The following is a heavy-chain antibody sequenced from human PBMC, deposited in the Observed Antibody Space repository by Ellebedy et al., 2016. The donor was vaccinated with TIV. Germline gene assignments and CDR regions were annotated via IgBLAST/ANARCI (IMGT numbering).Heavy chain of an antibody. CDR2: IIPIFGTA. D-gene: IGHD3-22*01. CDR3: ASQTYYYDSSGYSNYYYYYMDV. CDR1: GGTFSSYA. Sequence: SVKVSCXASGGTFSSYAISWVRQAPGQGLEWMGGIIPIFGTANYAQKLQGRVTITADESTSTAYMELSSLRSEDTAVYYCASQTYYYDSSGYSNYYYYYMDVWGKGTTVTVSS. V-gene: IGHV1-69*13. J-gene: IGHJ6*03.